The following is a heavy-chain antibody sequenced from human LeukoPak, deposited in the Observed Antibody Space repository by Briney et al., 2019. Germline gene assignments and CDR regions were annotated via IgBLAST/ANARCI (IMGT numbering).Heavy chain of an antibody. CDR2: INWNGGST. CDR1: GFTFDDYG. D-gene: IGHD6-6*01. Sequence: GGSLRLSCAASGFTFDDYGMSWVRQGPGKGLEWVSGINWNGGSTGYADSVKGRFTISRDNAKKSLYLQMNSLRAEDTALYYCARSSVSAYAFDIWGRGTMVTVSS. CDR3: ARSSVSAYAFDI. V-gene: IGHV3-20*04. J-gene: IGHJ3*02.